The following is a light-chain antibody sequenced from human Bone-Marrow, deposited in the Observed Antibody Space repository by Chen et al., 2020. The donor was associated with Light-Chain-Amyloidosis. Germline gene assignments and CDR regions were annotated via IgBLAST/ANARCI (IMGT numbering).Light chain of an antibody. CDR1: SGSVSTTNN. V-gene: IGLV8-61*01. CDR3: MMYVDGGIWV. Sequence: QTLVTQEPSLSVSPVETVTLTCGLSSGSVSTTNNPTWYQQTPGQAPRTLIYATNTRSSGVPYRFSGSILGNKAALTIPGAQADDESYYHFMMYVDGGIWVFGGGTKLTVL. J-gene: IGLJ3*02. CDR2: ATN.